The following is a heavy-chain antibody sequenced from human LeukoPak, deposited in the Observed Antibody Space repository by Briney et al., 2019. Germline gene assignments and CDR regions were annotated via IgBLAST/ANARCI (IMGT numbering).Heavy chain of an antibody. CDR1: GFTFSSYA. CDR2: ISGSGGST. Sequence: GGSLRLSCAASGFTFSSYAMSWVRQAPGKGLEWVSAISGSGGSTYYADSVKGRFTISRDNSKNTLYLQMNSLRAEDTAVYYCTKSKRGLTVTRSYYFDYWGQGTLVTVSS. J-gene: IGHJ4*02. V-gene: IGHV3-23*01. CDR3: TKSKRGLTVTRSYYFDY. D-gene: IGHD4-17*01.